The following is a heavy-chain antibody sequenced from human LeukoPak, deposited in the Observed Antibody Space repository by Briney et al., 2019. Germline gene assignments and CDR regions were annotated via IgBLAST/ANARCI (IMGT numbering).Heavy chain of an antibody. CDR1: GYTFTGYY. CDR3: ARDGSGSNLSWLDP. V-gene: IGHV1-2*02. Sequence: ASVKVSCKASGYTFTGYYIHWVRQAPGQGLECMGWINPNSGGTNYAQKFQGRVTMTRDTSISTAYMELSRLRSDDTAVYYCARDGSGSNLSWLDPGGQGPLVSISS. CDR2: INPNSGGT. J-gene: IGHJ5*02. D-gene: IGHD3-10*01.